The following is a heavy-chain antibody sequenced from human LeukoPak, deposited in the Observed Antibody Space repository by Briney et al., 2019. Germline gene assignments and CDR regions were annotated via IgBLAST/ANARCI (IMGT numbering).Heavy chain of an antibody. J-gene: IGHJ3*02. CDR1: GYTFTGYY. Sequence: ASVMVSCKASGYTFTGYYIHWVRQAPGQGLDWMGWINPNSGGTNYAQKFQGRVTMTRDTSISTAYMELSRLRSDDTAVYYCARGHNWNDRDDAFNIWGQGTMVTVSS. D-gene: IGHD1-1*01. CDR3: ARGHNWNDRDDAFNI. CDR2: INPNSGGT. V-gene: IGHV1-2*02.